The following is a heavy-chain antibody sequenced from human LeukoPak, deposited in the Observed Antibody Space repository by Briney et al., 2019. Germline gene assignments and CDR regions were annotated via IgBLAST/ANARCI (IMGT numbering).Heavy chain of an antibody. CDR1: GFTFGDYA. Sequence: GGSLRLSCIASGFTFGDYAMSWVRQAPGKGLEWEGFIRSKAYGGTTEYAASVKSRFSISRDDSKSIAYLQMNSLRTEDTAVFYCTRDCSGGSCWGDAFDIWGQGTMVTVSS. D-gene: IGHD2-15*01. J-gene: IGHJ3*02. CDR2: IRSKAYGGTT. CDR3: TRDCSGGSCWGDAFDI. V-gene: IGHV3-49*04.